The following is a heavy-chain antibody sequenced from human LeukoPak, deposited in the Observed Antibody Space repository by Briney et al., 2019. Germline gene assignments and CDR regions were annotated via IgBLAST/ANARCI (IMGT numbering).Heavy chain of an antibody. CDR1: GFTVSSNY. J-gene: IGHJ3*02. Sequence: GGSLRLSCAASGFTVSSNYMSWVRQAPGKGLEWVSVIYSGGSTYYADSVKGRFTISRDNSKNTLYLQMNSLRAEDTAVYYCARYFIRLDAFDIWGQGTMVTVSS. CDR3: ARYFIRLDAFDI. CDR2: IYSGGST. D-gene: IGHD3-16*01. V-gene: IGHV3-53*01.